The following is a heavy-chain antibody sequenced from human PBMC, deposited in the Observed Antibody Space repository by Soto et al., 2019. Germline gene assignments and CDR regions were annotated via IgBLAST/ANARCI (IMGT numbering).Heavy chain of an antibody. V-gene: IGHV1-18*01. J-gene: IGHJ4*02. CDR2: ISAYNGNT. CDR1: GYTFTSYG. Sequence: ASVKVSCKASGYTFTSYGISWVRQAPGQGLEWMGWISAYNGNTNYAQKLQGRVTMTTDTSTSTAYMELRSLRSDDTAVYYCARIMNYDFWSGYYEGLGTDYWVQGTLVTVSS. D-gene: IGHD3-3*01. CDR3: ARIMNYDFWSGYYEGLGTDY.